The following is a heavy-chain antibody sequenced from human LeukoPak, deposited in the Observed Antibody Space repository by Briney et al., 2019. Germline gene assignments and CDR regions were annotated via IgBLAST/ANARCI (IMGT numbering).Heavy chain of an antibody. Sequence: ASVKVSCKTSGYSFTTYGVSWVRQAPGQGLEWMGWISGFSDKSDYEQKFQGRLTMTTDTSASTAYMELRSLTSDDTAIYYCLRDAADWNYMKEFDYWGQGTLVTVSS. CDR1: GYSFTTYG. V-gene: IGHV1-18*01. CDR2: ISGFSDKS. D-gene: IGHD1-7*01. CDR3: LRDAADWNYMKEFDY. J-gene: IGHJ4*02.